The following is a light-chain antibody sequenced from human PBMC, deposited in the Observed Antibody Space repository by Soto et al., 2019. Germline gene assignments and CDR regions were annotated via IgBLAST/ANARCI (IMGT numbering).Light chain of an antibody. V-gene: IGLV2-14*01. CDR3: SSYTSSSSYV. J-gene: IGLJ1*01. CDR2: DVS. Sequence: QSALTQPASVSGSPGQSITISCTGTSSDVGGYNYVSWYQQHPGKAPTLMIYDVSNRPSGVSNRFSGSKSGNTASLTISGLKAEDEADYYCSSYTSSSSYVFGTGTKLTVL. CDR1: SSDVGGYNY.